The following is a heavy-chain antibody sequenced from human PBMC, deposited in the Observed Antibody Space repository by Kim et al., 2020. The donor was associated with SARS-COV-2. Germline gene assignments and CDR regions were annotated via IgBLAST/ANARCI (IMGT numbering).Heavy chain of an antibody. J-gene: IGHJ5*02. V-gene: IGHV3-23*01. D-gene: IGHD2-2*01. CDR3: AKEPLRGLVPPGWFDP. Sequence: SVKGRFTISRDNSKNTLYLQMNSRRAEDTAVYYCAKEPLRGLVPPGWFDPWGQGTLVTVSS.